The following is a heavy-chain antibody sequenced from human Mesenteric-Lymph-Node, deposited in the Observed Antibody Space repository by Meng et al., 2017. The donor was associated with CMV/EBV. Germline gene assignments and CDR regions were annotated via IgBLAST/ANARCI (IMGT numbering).Heavy chain of an antibody. J-gene: IGHJ4*02. Sequence: GESLKISCAASGFTVNSNYMSWVRQAPGKGLQWVSLIYGAGSTYYADSVKGRFTISRDNSKNTLYLQMNTLRAEDTAVYYCARGGYDSSGYYLVYWGQGTLVTVSS. CDR1: GFTVNSNY. V-gene: IGHV3-53*01. D-gene: IGHD3-22*01. CDR2: IYGAGST. CDR3: ARGGYDSSGYYLVY.